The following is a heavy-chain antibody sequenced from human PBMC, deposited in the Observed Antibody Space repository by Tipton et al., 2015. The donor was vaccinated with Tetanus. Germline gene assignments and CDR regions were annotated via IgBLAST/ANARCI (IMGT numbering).Heavy chain of an antibody. CDR3: ARANYEYPKKGPFDS. J-gene: IGHJ4*02. CDR1: GGSVTSDNHY. CDR2: ISDSRST. Sequence: LRLSCTVSGGSVTSDNHYWNWIRQPPGKGLEWLAYISDSRSTNSNYFLKSRITVSRDTSKNQFSLKMISVTAADAAVYYCARANYEYPKKGPFDSWGQGTVVIVSA. D-gene: IGHD3-3*01. V-gene: IGHV4-61*01.